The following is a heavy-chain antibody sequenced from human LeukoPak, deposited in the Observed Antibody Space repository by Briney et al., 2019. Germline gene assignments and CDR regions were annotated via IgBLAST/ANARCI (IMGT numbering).Heavy chain of an antibody. CDR2: INSDGIRT. D-gene: IGHD3-22*01. V-gene: IGHV3-74*01. J-gene: IGHJ6*03. CDR3: ARGGSGSGYHYYYYYMDV. CDR1: GFTFNSFW. Sequence: PGGSLRLSCAASGFTFNSFWMYWVRQVPGKGLLWVARINSDGIRTGHADSVQGRFTISRDNANNTLYLQMNSLRVEDTAVYYCARGGSGSGYHYYYYYMDVWGKGTTVTISS.